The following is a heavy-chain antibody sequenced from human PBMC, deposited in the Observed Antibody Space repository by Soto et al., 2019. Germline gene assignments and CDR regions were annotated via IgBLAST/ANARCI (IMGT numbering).Heavy chain of an antibody. V-gene: IGHV4-59*08. CDR1: GGSISSYY. Sequence: QVQLQESGPGLVKPSETLSLTCTVSGGSISSYYWSWIRQPPGKGLEWIGYIYYSGSTNYNPSLXGXVXRPXDTSKNQFSLKLSSVTAADTAVYYCARRWGNGFDYWGQGTLVTVSS. J-gene: IGHJ4*02. CDR2: IYYSGST. D-gene: IGHD3-16*01. CDR3: ARRWGNGFDY.